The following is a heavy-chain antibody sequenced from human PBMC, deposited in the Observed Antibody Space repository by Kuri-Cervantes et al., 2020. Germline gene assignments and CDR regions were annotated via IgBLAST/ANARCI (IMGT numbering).Heavy chain of an antibody. D-gene: IGHD1-26*01. CDR1: GFTFSSYW. CDR2: IKQDGSEK. V-gene: IGHV3-7*01. CDR3: ARDPAGGSYLYYYYGMDV. J-gene: IGHJ6*02. Sequence: GESLKISCAASGFTFSSYWMSWVRQAPGKGLEWVANIKQDGSEKYYVDSVKGRFTISRDNAKNSLYLQMNSLRAEDTAVYYCARDPAGGSYLYYYYGMDVWGQGTTVTVSS.